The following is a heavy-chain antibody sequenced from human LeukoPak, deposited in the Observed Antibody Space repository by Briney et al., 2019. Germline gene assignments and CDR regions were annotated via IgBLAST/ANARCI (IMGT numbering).Heavy chain of an antibody. Sequence: PSETLSLTCTVSGGSISSYYWSWIRQPPGKGLEWIGYICYSGSTNYNPSLKSRVTISVDTSKNQFSLKLSSVTAADTAVYYCARHKENMIVVVNYAFDIWGQGTMVTVSS. D-gene: IGHD3-22*01. CDR2: ICYSGST. V-gene: IGHV4-59*08. CDR3: ARHKENMIVVVNYAFDI. CDR1: GGSISSYY. J-gene: IGHJ3*02.